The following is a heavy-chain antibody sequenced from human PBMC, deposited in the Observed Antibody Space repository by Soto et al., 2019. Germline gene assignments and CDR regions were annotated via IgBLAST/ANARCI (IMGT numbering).Heavy chain of an antibody. J-gene: IGHJ6*02. CDR3: ARTATNYYYYYGMDF. Sequence: PSETLSLTCTVSGGSISSYYWSWIRQPPGKGLEWIGYIYYSGSTNYNPSLKSRVTISVDTSKNQFSLKLSSVTAADTAVYYCARTATNYYYYYGMDFWGQGTLVTVSS. CDR2: IYYSGST. V-gene: IGHV4-59*01. CDR1: GGSISSYY. D-gene: IGHD5-12*01.